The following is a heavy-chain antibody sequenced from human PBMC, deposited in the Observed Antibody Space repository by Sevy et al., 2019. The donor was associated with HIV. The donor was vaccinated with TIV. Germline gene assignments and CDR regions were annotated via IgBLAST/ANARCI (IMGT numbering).Heavy chain of an antibody. D-gene: IGHD6-13*01. CDR3: TRWKAAQSIFDY. J-gene: IGHJ4*02. CDR1: GFTFGDYC. Sequence: GGSLRLSCTASGFTFGDYCMSWVRQAPGKGLEWVAFLKSDVYGGTVDHAASVRGRFVISSDDSKTIAYLQMNDLKTEHTGVYYCTRWKAAQSIFDYWGQGALVTVSS. V-gene: IGHV3-49*04. CDR2: LKSDVYGGTV.